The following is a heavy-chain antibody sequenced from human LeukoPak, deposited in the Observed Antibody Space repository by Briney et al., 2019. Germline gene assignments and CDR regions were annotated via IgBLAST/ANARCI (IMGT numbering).Heavy chain of an antibody. CDR3: ARDQGDIVVVPAGFDY. D-gene: IGHD2-2*01. CDR1: GGSISSYY. Sequence: KPSETLSLTCTVSGGSISSYYWSWIRQPPGKGLEWIGYIYYSGSTNYNPSLKSRVTISVDTSKNQFSLKLSSVTAADTAVYYCARDQGDIVVVPAGFDYWGQGTLVTVSS. J-gene: IGHJ4*02. CDR2: IYYSGST. V-gene: IGHV4-59*01.